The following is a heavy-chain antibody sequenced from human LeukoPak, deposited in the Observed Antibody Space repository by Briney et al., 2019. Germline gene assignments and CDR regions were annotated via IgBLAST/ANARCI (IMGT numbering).Heavy chain of an antibody. V-gene: IGHV1-46*01. Sequence: GASVKVSCKASGYTFTNHHMHWVRQAPGQGLEWMGIINPSGGSTNYAQKFQGRVIMTRDMSTSTVYMELSSLRSEDTAVYYCARRVQSLPYYSYPYYYMDVWGKGTTVTISS. D-gene: IGHD3-22*01. CDR2: INPSGGST. J-gene: IGHJ6*03. CDR3: ARRVQSLPYYSYPYYYMDV. CDR1: GYTFTNHH.